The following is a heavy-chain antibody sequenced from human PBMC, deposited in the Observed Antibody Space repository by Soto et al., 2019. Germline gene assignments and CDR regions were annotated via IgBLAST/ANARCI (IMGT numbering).Heavy chain of an antibody. Sequence: EPLSLPCTDSGGSINSYYGSWIRQSAGKGLEWIGRVYSSGSTFYNPPLKSRLTMSVDTPNNQFSLKLSSVTAADTAVYSCARDKGDSRIDYWGLGTLVTVSS. CDR1: GGSINSYY. D-gene: IGHD3-22*01. CDR3: ARDKGDSRIDY. J-gene: IGHJ4*02. V-gene: IGHV4-4*07. CDR2: VYSSGST.